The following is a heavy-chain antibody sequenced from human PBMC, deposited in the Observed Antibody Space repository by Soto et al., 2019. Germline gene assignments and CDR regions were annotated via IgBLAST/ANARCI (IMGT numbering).Heavy chain of an antibody. CDR3: ARGGDTSTWYDLDY. V-gene: IGHV1-8*01. J-gene: IGHJ4*02. CDR2: MNPATGNT. D-gene: IGHD6-13*01. CDR1: GYTFTSFD. Sequence: ASVKVSCKASGYTFTSFDINWVRQAPGQGLEWMGWMNPATGNTCYAQKFQGRVTMTRNTSINTAYMELSSLRSEDTAVYFCARGGDTSTWYDLDYWGQGALVTVSS.